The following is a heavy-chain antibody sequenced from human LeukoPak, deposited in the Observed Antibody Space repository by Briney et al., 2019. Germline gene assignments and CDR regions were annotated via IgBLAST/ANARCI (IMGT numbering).Heavy chain of an antibody. J-gene: IGHJ4*02. D-gene: IGHD1-26*01. V-gene: IGHV3-23*01. CDR2: ISGSGGST. CDR3: ASGWELLSSYFDY. Sequence: GGSLRLSCAASGFTFSSYAMSWVRQAPGKGLEWVSAISGSGGSTYYTDSVKGRFTISRDNSKNSLYLQMNSLRAEDTAVYYCASGWELLSSYFDYWGQGTLVTVSS. CDR1: GFTFSSYA.